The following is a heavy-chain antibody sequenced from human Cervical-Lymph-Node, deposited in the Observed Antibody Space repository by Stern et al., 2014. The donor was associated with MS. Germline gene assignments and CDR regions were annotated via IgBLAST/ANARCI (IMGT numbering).Heavy chain of an antibody. Sequence: QMQLQESGPGLVKPSQTLSLTCTVTGDAINRGGYYWTWIRQTPGKGLEWLGPLYFSGSTYYKSSLKGRLDMSIDTSNNHFSLNLRAVAAADTAVYYCARGLFAATGQIDAFDIWGRGTMVTVSS. CDR2: LYFSGST. CDR1: GDAINRGGYY. J-gene: IGHJ3*02. D-gene: IGHD6-13*01. V-gene: IGHV4-31*03. CDR3: ARGLFAATGQIDAFDI.